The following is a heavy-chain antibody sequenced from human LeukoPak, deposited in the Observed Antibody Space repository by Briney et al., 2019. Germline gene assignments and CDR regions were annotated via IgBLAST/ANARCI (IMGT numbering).Heavy chain of an antibody. CDR2: IWYDGSNK. CDR3: ARDIAAATGYYYGMDV. V-gene: IGHV3-33*01. D-gene: IGHD6-13*01. CDR1: GFTFSSYG. J-gene: IGHJ6*02. Sequence: GGSLRLSCAASGFTFSSYGMHWVRQAPGKGLEWVADIWYDGSNKYYADSVKGRFTISRDNSKNTLYLQMNSLRAEDTAVYYCARDIAAATGYYYGMDVWGQGTTVTVSS.